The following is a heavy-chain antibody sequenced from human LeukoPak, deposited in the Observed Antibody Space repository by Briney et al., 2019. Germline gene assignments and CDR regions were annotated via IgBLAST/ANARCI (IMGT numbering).Heavy chain of an antibody. CDR3: AKSHSSSWYRPPFDY. Sequence: PGGSLRLSCAASGFTFSSYGMHWVRQAPGKGLEWVAVIWYDGSNKYYADSVKGRFTISRDNSKNTLYLQMNSLRAEDTAVYFCAKSHSSSWYRPPFDYWGQGTLVTVSS. CDR1: GFTFSSYG. J-gene: IGHJ4*02. CDR2: IWYDGSNK. D-gene: IGHD6-13*01. V-gene: IGHV3-33*06.